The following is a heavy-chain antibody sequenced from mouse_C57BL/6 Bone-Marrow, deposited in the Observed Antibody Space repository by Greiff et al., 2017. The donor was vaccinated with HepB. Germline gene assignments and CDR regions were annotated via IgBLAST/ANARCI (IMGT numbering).Heavy chain of an antibody. V-gene: IGHV7-4*01. Sequence: EVKVVESGGGLVQPGSSLRLSCAASGFVFIDYSMSWVRQLPGKAPEWLALIRNKVNGSTTDYSASVKGRFTISRDNSQNILYLQMNTLRAEDSATYYCVKAVSSGSSYTWFAYWGQGTLVTVSA. CDR1: GFVFIDYS. J-gene: IGHJ3*01. D-gene: IGHD1-1*01. CDR2: IRNKVNGSTT. CDR3: VKAVSSGSSYTWFAY.